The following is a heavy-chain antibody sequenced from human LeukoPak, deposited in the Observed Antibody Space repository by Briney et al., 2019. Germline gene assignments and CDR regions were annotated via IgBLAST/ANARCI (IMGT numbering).Heavy chain of an antibody. CDR3: AKANDIVVVVAATVSTAYYMDV. CDR2: ISGSGAST. J-gene: IGHJ6*03. CDR1: GFTLSTYG. V-gene: IGHV3-23*01. Sequence: GGSLRLSCEASGFTLSTYGMSWVRQAPGKGLEWVSAISGSGASTYYADSVKGRFTISRDNSKNTLYLQMNSLRAEDTAVYYCAKANDIVVVVAATVSTAYYMDVWGKGTTVTISS. D-gene: IGHD2-15*01.